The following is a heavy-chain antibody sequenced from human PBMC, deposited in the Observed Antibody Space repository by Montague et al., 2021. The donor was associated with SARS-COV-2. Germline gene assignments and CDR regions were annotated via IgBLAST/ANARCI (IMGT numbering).Heavy chain of an antibody. J-gene: IGHJ4*02. V-gene: IGHV4-59*01. CDR3: ARRTDILTGYYDY. D-gene: IGHD3-9*01. CDR1: GGSISHYY. CDR2: IYSSGGT. Sequence: SETLSLTCAVSGGSISHYYWSWIWQPPGKGLQWIGYIYSSGGTNYNPSLKSRVTLSLDAAKNHFPLRLRSVTAADTAVYYCARRTDILTGYYDYWGQGTLVTVSS.